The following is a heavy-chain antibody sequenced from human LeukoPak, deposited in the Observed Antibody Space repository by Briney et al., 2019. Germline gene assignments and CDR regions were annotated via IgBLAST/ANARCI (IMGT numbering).Heavy chain of an antibody. CDR3: ASLAVAGTDPLDY. Sequence: SETLSLTCAVYGGSFSGYYWSWIRQPPGKGLEWIGEINHSGSTNYNPSLKSRVTISVDTSKNQFSLKPSSVTAADTAVYYCASLAVAGTDPLDYWGQGTLVTVSS. CDR1: GGSFSGYY. D-gene: IGHD6-19*01. CDR2: INHSGST. J-gene: IGHJ4*02. V-gene: IGHV4-34*01.